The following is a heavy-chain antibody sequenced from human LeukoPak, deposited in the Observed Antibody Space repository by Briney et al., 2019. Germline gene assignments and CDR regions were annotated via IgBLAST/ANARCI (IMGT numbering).Heavy chain of an antibody. J-gene: IGHJ4*02. Sequence: SVKVSCKASGGTFSSYAISWVRRAPGQGLEWMGGIIPIFGTANYAQKFQGRVTITTDESTSTAYMELSSLRSEDTAVYYCARGLIAAPTAGYYFDYWGQGTLVTVSS. CDR2: IIPIFGTA. CDR1: GGTFSSYA. D-gene: IGHD6-6*01. CDR3: ARGLIAAPTAGYYFDY. V-gene: IGHV1-69*05.